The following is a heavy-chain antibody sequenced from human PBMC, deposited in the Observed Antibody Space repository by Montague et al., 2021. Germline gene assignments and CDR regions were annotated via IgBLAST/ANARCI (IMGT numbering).Heavy chain of an antibody. J-gene: IGHJ6*03. D-gene: IGHD2-2*03. CDR3: ARVSLGIVVVYMDV. V-gene: IGHV3-21*01. Sequence: SLRLSCAASGFTFTSFTMTWVRQAPGKGLLWLSSIVSSRIYIQYADSVKGRFTISRDNAENSVYLQMNYLRAEDTAVYYCARVSLGIVVVYMDVWGKGTLVTVSS. CDR1: GFTFTSFT. CDR2: IVSSRIYI.